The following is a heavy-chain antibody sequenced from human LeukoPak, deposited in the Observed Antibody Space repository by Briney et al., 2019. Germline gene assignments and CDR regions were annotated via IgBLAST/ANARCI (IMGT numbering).Heavy chain of an antibody. V-gene: IGHV1-2*02. J-gene: IGHJ4*02. CDR3: AKSYRSGWYRGVIDY. CDR1: GYTFTGYY. D-gene: IGHD6-13*01. Sequence: ASVKVSCKASGYTFTGYYMHWVRQAPGQGLEWMGWINPNSGGTNYAQKFQGRVTMTRDTSISTAYMELSRLRADDTAVYYCAKSYRSGWYRGVIDYWGQGTLVTVSS. CDR2: INPNSGGT.